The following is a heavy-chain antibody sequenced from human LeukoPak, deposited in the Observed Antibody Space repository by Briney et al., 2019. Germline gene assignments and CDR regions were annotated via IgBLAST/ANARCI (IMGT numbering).Heavy chain of an antibody. D-gene: IGHD3-9*01. CDR1: GFTFSSYA. CDR3: ATDAYFDMRGGPRR. J-gene: IGHJ1*01. V-gene: IGHV3-23*01. Sequence: GGSLRLSCAASGFTFSSYAMSWVRQAPGKGLEWVSAISGSGGGTYYADSVKGRFTISRDNSKNTLYLQMNSLRAEDTAVYYCATDAYFDMRGGPRRWGRGTLVSVSS. CDR2: ISGSGGGT.